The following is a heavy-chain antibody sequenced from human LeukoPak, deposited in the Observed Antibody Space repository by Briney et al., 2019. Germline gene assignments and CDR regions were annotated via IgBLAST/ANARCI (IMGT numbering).Heavy chain of an antibody. Sequence: GRSLRLSCAASGFTFSSYAMHWVRQAPGKGLEWVAVISYVGSNKYYADSVKGRFTISRDNSKNTLYLQMNSLRAEDTAVYYCARPRGHIVVVTATYGMDVWGQGTTVTVS. V-gene: IGHV3-30-3*01. CDR2: ISYVGSNK. D-gene: IGHD2-21*02. CDR1: GFTFSSYA. CDR3: ARPRGHIVVVTATYGMDV. J-gene: IGHJ6*02.